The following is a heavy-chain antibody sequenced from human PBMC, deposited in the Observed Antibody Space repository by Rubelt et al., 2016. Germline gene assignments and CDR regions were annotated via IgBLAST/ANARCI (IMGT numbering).Heavy chain of an antibody. D-gene: IGHD5-18*01. CDR2: IYYSGST. CDR3: ARAPDTAMGTAFFDY. J-gene: IGHJ4*02. Sequence: QVQLQESGPGLVKPSETLSLTCTVSGGSISSYYWSWIRQPPGKGLEWIGYIYYSGSTNYNPSLKSRVTISVDTSKNQFSLKLSSVTAADTAVYYCARAPDTAMGTAFFDYWGQGTLVTVSS. CDR1: GGSISSYY. V-gene: IGHV4-59*08.